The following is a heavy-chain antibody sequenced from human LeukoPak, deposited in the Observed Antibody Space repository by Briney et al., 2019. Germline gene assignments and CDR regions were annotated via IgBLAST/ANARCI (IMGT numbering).Heavy chain of an antibody. Sequence: GESLKISCKGSGYSFTSYWSGGVRQMPGKGLEWMRTIYPGDSDTRYSPSFQGQVTISADKSISTAYLQWSSLKASDTAMYYCARRDFWSGYSFDYWGQGTLVTVSS. V-gene: IGHV5-51*01. CDR1: GYSFTSYW. J-gene: IGHJ4*02. CDR2: IYPGDSDT. D-gene: IGHD3-3*01. CDR3: ARRDFWSGYSFDY.